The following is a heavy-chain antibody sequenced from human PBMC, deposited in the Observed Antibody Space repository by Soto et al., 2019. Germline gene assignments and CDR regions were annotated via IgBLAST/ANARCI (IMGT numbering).Heavy chain of an antibody. CDR1: GFTFSNAW. J-gene: IGHJ3*02. CDR3: TTGPQWLAPDAFDI. Sequence: GESLKISCAASGFTFSNAWMSWVRQAPGKGLEWVGRIKSKTDGGTTDYAAPVKGRFTISRDDSKNTLYLQMNSLKTEDTAVYYCTTGPQWLAPDAFDIWGQGTMVTVSS. D-gene: IGHD6-19*01. CDR2: IKSKTDGGTT. V-gene: IGHV3-15*01.